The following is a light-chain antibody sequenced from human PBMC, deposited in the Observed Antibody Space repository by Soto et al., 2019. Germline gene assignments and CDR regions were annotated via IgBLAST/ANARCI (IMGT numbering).Light chain of an antibody. J-gene: IGLJ1*01. V-gene: IGLV2-14*03. CDR3: SSFTSSMTNV. CDR1: SSDVGGYNS. CDR2: DVG. Sequence: QCALTQPASVSGSPGESITIACNGTSSDVGGYNSVSWYQHHPGKAPKLILYDVGYRPSGVSYRFSGSKSGNTASLTISGLQAADEADYFCSSFTSSMTNVFGSGTKVTVL.